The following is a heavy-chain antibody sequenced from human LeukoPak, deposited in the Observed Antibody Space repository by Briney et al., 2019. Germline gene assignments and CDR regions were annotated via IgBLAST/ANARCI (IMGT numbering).Heavy chain of an antibody. V-gene: IGHV3-7*04. CDR1: KFTFSSYW. D-gene: IGHD3-16*01. J-gene: IGHJ4*02. CDR2: MNQLGNEK. CDR3: ARGTYYYDY. Sequence: PGGSLRLSCAASKFTFSSYWMSWVRQAPGKGLEWVAYMNQLGNEKNYLDSVKGRFTISRDNAKNSIYLQMTSLRAEDSAVYYCARGTYYYDYWGQGTLVTVSS.